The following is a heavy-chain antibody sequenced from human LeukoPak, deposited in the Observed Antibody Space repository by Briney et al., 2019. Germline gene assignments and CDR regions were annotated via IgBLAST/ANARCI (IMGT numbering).Heavy chain of an antibody. CDR3: ARDRPNSYAWGAGCYVDV. Sequence: GGSLRLSCAASGFTFSSYAMSWVRQAPGKGLEWVSVIYTSGSTYYADSVKGRFTISRDNAKNTLYLQMNSLRAEDTAMYYCARDRPNSYAWGAGCYVDVWGKGTTVTVSS. CDR1: GFTFSSYA. D-gene: IGHD5-18*01. V-gene: IGHV3-66*03. CDR2: IYTSGST. J-gene: IGHJ6*03.